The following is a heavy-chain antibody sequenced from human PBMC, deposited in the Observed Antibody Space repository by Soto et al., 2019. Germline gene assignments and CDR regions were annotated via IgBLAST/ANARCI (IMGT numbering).Heavy chain of an antibody. J-gene: IGHJ6*02. V-gene: IGHV4-39*01. Sequence: SETLSLTCTVSGGSISSSSYYWGWIRQPPGKGLEWIGRIYYIGSTYYNPSLKSRVTISVDTSKSQFSLKLSSVTAADTAVYYCIGLEYADYYYYGMDVWGQGTTVTVSS. CDR1: GGSISSSSYY. D-gene: IGHD3-3*01. CDR3: IGLEYADYYYYGMDV. CDR2: IYYIGST.